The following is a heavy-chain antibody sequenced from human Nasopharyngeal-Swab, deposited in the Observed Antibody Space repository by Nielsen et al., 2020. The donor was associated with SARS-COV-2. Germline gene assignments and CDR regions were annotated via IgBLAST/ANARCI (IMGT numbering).Heavy chain of an antibody. D-gene: IGHD4/OR15-4a*01. V-gene: IGHV3-23*01. CDR2: ISISGATT. CDR1: GFTFSNSA. CDR3: AKEEVPNDY. Sequence: GESLKISCSVSGFTFSNSALCWVRPAPGKGLEWVSAISISGATTFYADSVRGRFTISRDNDRNTVYLQMSSLTVEDTAIYYCAKEEVPNDYWGQGTLVTVSS. J-gene: IGHJ4*02.